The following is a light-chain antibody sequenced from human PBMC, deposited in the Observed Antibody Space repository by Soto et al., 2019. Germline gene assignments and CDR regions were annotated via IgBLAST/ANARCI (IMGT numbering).Light chain of an antibody. CDR2: ITS. CDR1: QIIGSY. CDR3: QQGSSLPFT. J-gene: IGKJ3*01. V-gene: IGKV1-39*01. Sequence: DIQMTQSPSSLSASVGDRVTITCRASQIIGSYLNWYQQKPGKAPELLIYITSGLKSGVPSRFRGSGAGTDFTLTISSLQPEDFATYYCQQGSSLPFTFGPGTKVDIK.